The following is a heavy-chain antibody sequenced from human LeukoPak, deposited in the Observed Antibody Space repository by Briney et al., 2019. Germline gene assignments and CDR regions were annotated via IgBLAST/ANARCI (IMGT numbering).Heavy chain of an antibody. J-gene: IGHJ3*02. CDR1: GFTFDDYA. V-gene: IGHV3-9*01. D-gene: IGHD2-21*02. CDR3: AKAIMMYCGGDCYPVDAFDI. Sequence: PGGSLRLSCAASGFTFDDYAMHWVRQAPGKGLEWVSGISWNSGSIGYADSVKGRFTISRDNAENSLYLQMNSLRAEDTALYYCAKAIMMYCGGDCYPVDAFDIWGQGTMVTVSS. CDR2: ISWNSGSI.